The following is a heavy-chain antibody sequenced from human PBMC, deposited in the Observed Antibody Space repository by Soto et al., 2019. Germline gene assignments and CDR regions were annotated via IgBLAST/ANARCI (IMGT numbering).Heavy chain of an antibody. Sequence: PGGSLRLCCASSRVTFSHAVMRWGRHAPGMGLEXVGRIKRKTDGGTTEYAATVKGRFTISXEHSKNTLNLQMNRLKTEDTGVSYCITDRAPRPTPMDIVVVAPFDYWGQGTLVTVSS. D-gene: IGHD2-15*01. J-gene: IGHJ4*02. CDR2: IKRKTDGGTT. CDR3: ITDRAPRPTPMDIVVVAPFDY. CDR1: RVTFSHAV. V-gene: IGHV3-15*01.